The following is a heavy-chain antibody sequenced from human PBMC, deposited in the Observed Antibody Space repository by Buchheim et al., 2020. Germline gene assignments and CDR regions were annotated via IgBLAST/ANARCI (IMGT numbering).Heavy chain of an antibody. Sequence: QVQLVESGGGLVKPGGSLRLSCAASGFTFSDYYMSWIRQAPGKGLEWISYISTGGTILFYADSVKGRFTISRANAKNSLYLQMNSLRADDTAVYFCARVGSGWYPFDYWGQGTL. CDR3: ARVGSGWYPFDY. J-gene: IGHJ4*02. CDR2: ISTGGTIL. CDR1: GFTFSDYY. V-gene: IGHV3-11*01. D-gene: IGHD6-19*01.